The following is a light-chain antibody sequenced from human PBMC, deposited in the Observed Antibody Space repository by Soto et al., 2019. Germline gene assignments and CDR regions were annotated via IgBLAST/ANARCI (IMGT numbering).Light chain of an antibody. J-gene: IGLJ2*01. CDR3: SSNAGSNNLV. Sequence: QSALTQPPSASGTPGQSVTIPCTGTSSDVGDYNYVSWYQQHPGKAPKLMIYEVSRRPSGVPDRFSGSKSGNMASLTVSGLQAEDEADYYCSSNAGSNNLVFGGGTKLTVL. CDR2: EVS. V-gene: IGLV2-8*01. CDR1: SSDVGDYNY.